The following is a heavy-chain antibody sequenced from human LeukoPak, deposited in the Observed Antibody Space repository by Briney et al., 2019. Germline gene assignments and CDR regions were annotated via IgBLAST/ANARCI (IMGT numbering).Heavy chain of an antibody. J-gene: IGHJ4*02. V-gene: IGHV3-23*01. CDR1: GFTFSSYA. CDR3: AKGISSSWRTFDY. CDR2: ISGSGGST. Sequence: GGSLRLSCAASGFTFSSYAMSWVRQAPGKGLEWVSAISGSGGSTYYADSVRGRFTISRDNSKNTLYLQMNSLRAEDTAVYYCAKGISSSWRTFDYWGQGTLVTVSS. D-gene: IGHD6-13*01.